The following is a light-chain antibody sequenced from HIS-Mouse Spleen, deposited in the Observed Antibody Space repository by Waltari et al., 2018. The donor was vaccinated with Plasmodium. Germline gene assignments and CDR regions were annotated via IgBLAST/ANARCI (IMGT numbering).Light chain of an antibody. CDR1: ICDVGGSNY. Sequence: QSALTQPASVSAPPGQSPTTSCPGTICDVGGSNYISWYHQHPGKAPKLMIYEVSNRPSGVSNRFSGSKSGNTASLTISGLQAEDEADYYCSSYTSSSTLDVFGTGTKVTVL. CDR2: EVS. CDR3: SSYTSSSTLDV. V-gene: IGLV2-14*01. J-gene: IGLJ1*01.